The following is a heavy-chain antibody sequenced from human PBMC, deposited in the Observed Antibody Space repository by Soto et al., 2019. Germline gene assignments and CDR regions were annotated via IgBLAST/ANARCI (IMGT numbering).Heavy chain of an antibody. J-gene: IGHJ4*02. CDR1: GFTFSSYS. CDR3: ASDLRGRSGVEPDY. V-gene: IGHV3-21*01. Sequence: EVQLVESGGGLVKPGGSLRLSCAASGFTFSSYSMNWVRQAPGKGLEWVSSISSSSSYIYYADSVKGRFTISRDNAKNSLYLQMNSLRAEDTAVYYCASDLRGRSGVEPDYWGQGTLVTVAS. CDR2: ISSSSSYI. D-gene: IGHD3-10*01.